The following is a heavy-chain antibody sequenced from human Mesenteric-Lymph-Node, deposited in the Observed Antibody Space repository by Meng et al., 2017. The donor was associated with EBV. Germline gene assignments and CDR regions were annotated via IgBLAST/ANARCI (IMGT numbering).Heavy chain of an antibody. V-gene: IGHV1-18*01. CDR3: AREGDWTTFDY. D-gene: IGHD3/OR15-3a*01. CDR2: ISAYNGNT. J-gene: IGHJ4*02. Sequence: HVKLVQSGGEVKKPGDSVRVSCKASGYTYTSYGIIWVRQAPGQGLEWVGWISAYNGNTNYAQKVQGRVTMTTDTSTTTAYMELRRLRSDDTAVYYCAREGDWTTFDYWGQGTLVTVSS. CDR1: GYTYTSYG.